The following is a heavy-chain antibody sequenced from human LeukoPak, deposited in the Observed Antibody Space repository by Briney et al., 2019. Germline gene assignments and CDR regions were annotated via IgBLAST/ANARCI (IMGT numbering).Heavy chain of an antibody. V-gene: IGHV3-74*01. J-gene: IGHJ4*02. Sequence: GGSLRLSCAASGLIFSSYWMRWVRHAPGKGLAWVSRINTDGSSTSYADSVKGRFTISRDNAKNTLYLQMNSLRAEDTAVYYCARAGFWGQGTLVTVSS. CDR1: GLIFSSYW. D-gene: IGHD2-15*01. CDR2: INTDGSST. CDR3: ARAGF.